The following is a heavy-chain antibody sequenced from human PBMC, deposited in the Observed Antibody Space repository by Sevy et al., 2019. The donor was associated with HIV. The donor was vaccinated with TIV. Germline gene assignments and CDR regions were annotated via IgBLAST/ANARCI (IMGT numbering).Heavy chain of an antibody. J-gene: IGHJ4*02. Sequence: GGSLRLSCAASGFTFSSYAMTWVRQAPGKGLEWVSLISGSGGSTFYADSVKGRFTISRDNSKNTQYLQMNSLRADDTAVYYCAKDGGYRSPSLANWGQGTLVTVSS. CDR3: AKDGGYRSPSLAN. CDR2: ISGSGGST. CDR1: GFTFSSYA. V-gene: IGHV3-23*01. D-gene: IGHD2-15*01.